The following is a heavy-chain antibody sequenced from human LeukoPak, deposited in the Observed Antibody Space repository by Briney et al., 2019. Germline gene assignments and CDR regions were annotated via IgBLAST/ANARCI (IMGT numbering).Heavy chain of an antibody. D-gene: IGHD1-1*01. J-gene: IGHJ6*02. CDR2: MRFDGNTK. Sequence: GGSLRLSCAASGFLVNDYGMHWVRQAPGKGPEWVAAMRFDGNTKYYVDSVKGRFTISRDTSKNTLFLQMNSLRDEDTATYYCAKDKGNQQLYALGAWGQGTTVSVSS. V-gene: IGHV3-30*02. CDR1: GFLVNDYG. CDR3: AKDKGNQQLYALGA.